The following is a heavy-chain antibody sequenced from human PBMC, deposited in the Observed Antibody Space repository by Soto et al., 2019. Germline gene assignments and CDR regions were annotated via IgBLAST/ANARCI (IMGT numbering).Heavy chain of an antibody. V-gene: IGHV4-34*01. CDR1: GGSFSGYY. CDR3: ARGQVDTAMVTSSPWFDP. Sequence: SETLSLTCAVYGGSFSGYYWSWIRQPPGKGLEWIGEINHSGSTNYNPSLKSRVTISVDTSKNQFSLKLSSVTAADTAVYYCARGQVDTAMVTSSPWFDPWGQGTLVTVSS. D-gene: IGHD5-18*01. J-gene: IGHJ5*02. CDR2: INHSGST.